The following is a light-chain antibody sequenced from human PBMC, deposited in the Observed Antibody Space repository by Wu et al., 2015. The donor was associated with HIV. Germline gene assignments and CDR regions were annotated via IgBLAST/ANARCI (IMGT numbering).Light chain of an antibody. CDR3: QHYHNWPVT. CDR2: GAS. J-gene: IGKJ4*01. Sequence: EIVMTQSPATLSVSPGERATLSCRASQSVSSNLAWYQQKPGQAPRLLIYGASTRATGIPARFSGGGSGAEFTLTISSMQSEDFAVYYCQHYHNWPVTFGGGTKVEIK. CDR1: QSVSSN. V-gene: IGKV3-15*01.